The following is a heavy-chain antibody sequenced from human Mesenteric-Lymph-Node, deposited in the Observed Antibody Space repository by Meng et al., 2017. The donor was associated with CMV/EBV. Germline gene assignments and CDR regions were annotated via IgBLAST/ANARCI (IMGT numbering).Heavy chain of an antibody. CDR1: GYTFTSYD. CDR2: MNPNSGNT. CDR3: ARGRYSSSWSDNWFDP. D-gene: IGHD6-13*01. V-gene: IGHV1-8*01. J-gene: IGHJ5*02. Sequence: SGYTFTSYDISWVRQATGQGIEWMGWMNPNSGNTGYAQKFQGRVTMTRNTSISTAYMELNSLRSEDTAVYYCARGRYSSSWSDNWFDPWGQGTLVTVSS.